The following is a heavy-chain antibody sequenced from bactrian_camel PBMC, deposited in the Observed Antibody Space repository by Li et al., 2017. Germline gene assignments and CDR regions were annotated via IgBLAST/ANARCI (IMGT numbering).Heavy chain of an antibody. D-gene: IGHD1*01. J-gene: IGHJ4*01. CDR2: IVTDGTT. V-gene: IGHV3S53*01. Sequence: QVQLVESGGGSVQAGGSLRLSCVVSGYIVRDPCMGWFRQAPGKERETVAYIVTDGTTTYADSVQGRLTIWKDVGLKTLYLQMNNLKPEDTAMYYCAARFICREDFFRYWGQGTQVTVS. CDR1: GYIVRDPC. CDR3: AARFICREDFFRY.